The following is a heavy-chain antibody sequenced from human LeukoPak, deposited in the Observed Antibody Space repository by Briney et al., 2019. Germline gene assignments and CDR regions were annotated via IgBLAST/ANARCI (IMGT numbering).Heavy chain of an antibody. V-gene: IGHV3-7*01. CDR1: GFTFSSYW. J-gene: IGHJ4*02. CDR2: TKQDGSEK. D-gene: IGHD2-21*01. CDR3: ARVVFPSRVSDY. Sequence: GGSLRFYCAASGFTFSSYWMSWVRQAPGNGLEWVANTKQDGSEKYSVDSVKGRFTISKDNAKNSLYLQINSLRAEDTAVYYCARVVFPSRVSDYWGQGTLVIVSA.